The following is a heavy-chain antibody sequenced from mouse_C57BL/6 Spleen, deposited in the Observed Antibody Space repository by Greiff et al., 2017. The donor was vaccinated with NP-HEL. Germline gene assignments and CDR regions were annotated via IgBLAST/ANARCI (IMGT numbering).Heavy chain of an antibody. CDR1: GYSFTDYN. CDR2: INPNYGTT. Sequence: VQLKESGPELVKPGASVKISCKASGYSFTDYNMNWVKQSNVKSLEWIGVINPNYGTTSSNQKFKGTATLTVDQSSSTAYMQLNSLTSEDAAVYYCARDDYDGVDYWGQGTTLTVSS. V-gene: IGHV1-39*01. CDR3: ARDDYDGVDY. J-gene: IGHJ2*01. D-gene: IGHD2-4*01.